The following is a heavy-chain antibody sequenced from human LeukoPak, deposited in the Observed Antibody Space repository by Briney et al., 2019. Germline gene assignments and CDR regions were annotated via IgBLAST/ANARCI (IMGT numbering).Heavy chain of an antibody. CDR2: IYYSGST. D-gene: IGHD6-13*01. Sequence: SETLSLTCTVSGGSIINYYWSWIRQPPGKGLEWVGYIYYSGSTNYNPSLKSRLTISVDTSKNHFSPQLSSVTAADTAVYYCARAPSIAGGYFDYWGQGTLVTVSS. V-gene: IGHV4-59*01. CDR1: GGSIINYY. J-gene: IGHJ4*02. CDR3: ARAPSIAGGYFDY.